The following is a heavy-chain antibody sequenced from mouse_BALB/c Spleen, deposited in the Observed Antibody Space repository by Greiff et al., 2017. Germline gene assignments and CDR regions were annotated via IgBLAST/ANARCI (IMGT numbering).Heavy chain of an antibody. Sequence: EVNLVESGGDLVKPGGSLKLSCAASGFTFSSYGMSWVRQTPDKRLEWVATISSGGSYTYYPDSVKGRFTISRDNAKNTLYLQMSSLKSEDTAMYYCARHSGDDYRFDYWGQGTLVTVSA. CDR3: ARHSGDDYRFDY. CDR2: ISSGGSYT. V-gene: IGHV5-6*01. CDR1: GFTFSSYG. D-gene: IGHD2-4*01. J-gene: IGHJ3*01.